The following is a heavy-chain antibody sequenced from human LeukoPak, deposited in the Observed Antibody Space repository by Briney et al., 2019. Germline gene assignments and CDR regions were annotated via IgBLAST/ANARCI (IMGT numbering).Heavy chain of an antibody. D-gene: IGHD2-15*01. J-gene: IGHJ4*02. Sequence: NASETLSLTCIVSGVSVSSGSYYWSWIRQPPGKGLEWIGFIYYTGNTNYNPSLKSRVTISVDTSKNQFSLKLTSVTAADTAIYYCARDTGYCSAGSCYHNYFDYWGQGTLVTVSS. V-gene: IGHV4-61*01. CDR2: IYYTGNT. CDR3: ARDTGYCSAGSCYHNYFDY. CDR1: GVSVSSGSYY.